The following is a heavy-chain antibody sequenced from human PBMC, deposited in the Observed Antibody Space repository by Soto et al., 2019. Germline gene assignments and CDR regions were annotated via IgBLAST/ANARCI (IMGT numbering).Heavy chain of an antibody. CDR3: AKRNQYSSSWYGFDP. Sequence: GASVKVSCKASGYTFTSYGISWVRQAPGQGLEWMGWISAYNGNTNYAQKLQGRVTMTTDTSTSTAYMELRSLRSDDTAVYYCAKRNQYSSSWYGFDPWGQGTLVTVS. CDR2: ISAYNGNT. D-gene: IGHD6-13*01. CDR1: GYTFTSYG. J-gene: IGHJ5*02. V-gene: IGHV1-18*01.